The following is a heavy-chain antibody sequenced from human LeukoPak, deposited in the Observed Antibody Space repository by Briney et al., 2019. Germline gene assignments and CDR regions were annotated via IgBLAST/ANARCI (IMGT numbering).Heavy chain of an antibody. V-gene: IGHV4-39*01. CDR1: GGSISSSSYY. Sequence: SETLSLTCTVSGGSISSSSYYWGWIRQPPGKGLEWIGSIYYSGSTYYNPSLKSRVTISVDTSKNQFSLKLSSVTAADTAVYYCAGGRGGAFDIWGQGPMVTVSS. CDR2: IYYSGST. J-gene: IGHJ3*02. D-gene: IGHD3-10*01. CDR3: AGGRGGAFDI.